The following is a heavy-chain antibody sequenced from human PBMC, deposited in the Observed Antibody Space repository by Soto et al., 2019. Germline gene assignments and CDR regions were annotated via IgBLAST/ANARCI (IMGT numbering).Heavy chain of an antibody. CDR1: GFTVSSYS. CDR2: ISSNSAFI. CDR3: ASSGCRITIEL. D-gene: IGHD3-3*01. V-gene: IGHV3-21*01. J-gene: IGHJ4*02. Sequence: EEHLVESGGGLVKPGGSLRLSCAASGFTVSSYSINRVRQAPGKGLEWVSSISSNSAFIYYAVSVKGRFTISRDNAKNSLSLQMRSLRAEDTVVYYCASSGCRITIELWGQGTLVTVFS.